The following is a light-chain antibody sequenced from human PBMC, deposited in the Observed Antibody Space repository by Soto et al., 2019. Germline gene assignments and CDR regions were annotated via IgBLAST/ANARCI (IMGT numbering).Light chain of an antibody. CDR3: SSYTSISTRV. Sequence: QSALTQPASVSGSPGQSITISCTGTSSDVGSYNYVSWYQQHPGKAPKLMIYEVSNRPSGVSNRFSGSKSGNTASLTISGLQAGDEANYCCSSYTSISTRVFGGGTQLIVL. CDR2: EVS. V-gene: IGLV2-14*01. CDR1: SSDVGSYNY. J-gene: IGLJ3*02.